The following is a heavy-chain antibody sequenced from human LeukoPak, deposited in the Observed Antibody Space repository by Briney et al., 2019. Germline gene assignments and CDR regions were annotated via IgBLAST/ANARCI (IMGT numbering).Heavy chain of an antibody. CDR2: INPSGGST. V-gene: IGHV1-46*01. Sequence: ASVKVSCKASGYTFTSYYMHWVRQAPGQGLEWMGIINPSGGSTSYAQKFQGRVTMTRDMSTSTVYMERSRLRSDDTAVYYCARDSERMDIVATVLDYWGQGTLVTVSS. D-gene: IGHD5-12*01. J-gene: IGHJ4*02. CDR1: GYTFTSYY. CDR3: ARDSERMDIVATVLDY.